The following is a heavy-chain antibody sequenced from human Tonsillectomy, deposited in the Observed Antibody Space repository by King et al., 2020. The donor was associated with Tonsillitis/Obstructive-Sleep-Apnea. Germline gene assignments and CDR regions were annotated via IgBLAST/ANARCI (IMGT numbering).Heavy chain of an antibody. CDR3: AREGGQYYDFWSGPHWSFDL. CDR2: ISYDGSNR. D-gene: IGHD3-3*01. J-gene: IGHJ2*01. CDR1: GFTFRSYG. Sequence: VQLVESGGGVVQPGRSLRLSCAASGFTFRSYGIHWVRQAPGKGLEWVAVISYDGSNRYYADSVKGRFTISRDNSKNTLFLQMNSLRAEDTAVYYCAREGGQYYDFWSGPHWSFDLWGRGALVTVSS. V-gene: IGHV3-30*04.